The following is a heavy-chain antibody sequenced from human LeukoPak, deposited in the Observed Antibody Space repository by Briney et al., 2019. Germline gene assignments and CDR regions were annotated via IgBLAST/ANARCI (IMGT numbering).Heavy chain of an antibody. J-gene: IGHJ4*02. D-gene: IGHD1-26*01. V-gene: IGHV3-33*01. Sequence: GGSLRLSCAASGFTFSSYGMHWVRQAPGKGLEWVTVIWYDGGNKYYADSVKGRFTISRDNSKNTLYLQMNSLRAEDTAVYYCATSGSYYRFEYWGQGTLVTVSS. CDR2: IWYDGGNK. CDR3: ATSGSYYRFEY. CDR1: GFTFSSYG.